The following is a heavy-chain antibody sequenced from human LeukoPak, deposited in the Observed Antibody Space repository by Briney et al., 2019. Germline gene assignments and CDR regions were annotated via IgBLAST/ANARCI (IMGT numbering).Heavy chain of an antibody. D-gene: IGHD1-26*01. V-gene: IGHV1-2*02. CDR1: GYTFTGYY. Sequence: ASVKVSCKSSGYTFTGYYMHWVRQAPGQGLEWMGWINPNSGGTNYAQKFQGRVTMTRDTSISTAYMELSRLRSDDTAVYYCARGGGSYSEPIDYWGQGTLVTVSS. J-gene: IGHJ4*02. CDR3: ARGGGSYSEPIDY. CDR2: INPNSGGT.